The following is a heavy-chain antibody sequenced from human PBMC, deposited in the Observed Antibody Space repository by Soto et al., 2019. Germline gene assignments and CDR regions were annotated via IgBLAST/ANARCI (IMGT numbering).Heavy chain of an antibody. CDR3: AKVMRFWSGYRPPYYYYYYMDV. Sequence: GGSLRLSCAASGFTFSSYGMHWVRQAPGKGLEWVAVISYDGSNKYYADSVKGRFTISRDNSKSTLYLQMNSLRAEDTAVYYCAKVMRFWSGYRPPYYYYYYMDVWGKGTTVTVSS. D-gene: IGHD3-3*01. CDR2: ISYDGSNK. J-gene: IGHJ6*03. V-gene: IGHV3-30*18. CDR1: GFTFSSYG.